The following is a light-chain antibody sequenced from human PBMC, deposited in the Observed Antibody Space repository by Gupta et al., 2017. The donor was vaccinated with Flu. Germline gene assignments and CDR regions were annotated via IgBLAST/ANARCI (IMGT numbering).Light chain of an antibody. J-gene: IGLJ3*02. CDR3: QSYDSGLVV. V-gene: IGLV1-40*01. Sequence: RPSGVPDRFSGSRSGSSASLAISGIQTEDEAHYYCQSYDSGLVVFGGGTRLTVL.